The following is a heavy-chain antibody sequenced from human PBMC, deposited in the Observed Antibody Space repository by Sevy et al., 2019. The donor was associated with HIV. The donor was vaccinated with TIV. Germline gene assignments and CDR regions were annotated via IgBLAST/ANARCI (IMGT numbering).Heavy chain of an antibody. CDR3: VRVSVYYYDSSGYYTTGNAFDI. D-gene: IGHD3-22*01. Sequence: GGSLRLSCAASGFTVGSNYMSWVRQAPGKGLEWVSIIYSGVTTSYADSVKGRFTISRDNSKNTLYLQMNSLRAEDTAVYYFVRVSVYYYDSSGYYTTGNAFDIWGQVTMVTVSS. V-gene: IGHV3-53*01. J-gene: IGHJ3*02. CDR1: GFTVGSNY. CDR2: IYSGVTT.